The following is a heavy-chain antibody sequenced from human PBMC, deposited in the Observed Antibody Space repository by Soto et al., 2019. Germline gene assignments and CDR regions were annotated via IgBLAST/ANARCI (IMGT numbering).Heavy chain of an antibody. Sequence: SETLSLTCTVSGVSINNYYWTWIRQPPGKRLEWIGAIYYTGSTTYNPSLRSRVTFSVDTSKNQFSLSLTSVTAADTAVYFCAKVVPGGSIDYWGQGTLVTVSS. D-gene: IGHD6-25*01. CDR3: AKVVPGGSIDY. CDR1: GVSINNYY. CDR2: IYYTGST. V-gene: IGHV4-59*01. J-gene: IGHJ4*02.